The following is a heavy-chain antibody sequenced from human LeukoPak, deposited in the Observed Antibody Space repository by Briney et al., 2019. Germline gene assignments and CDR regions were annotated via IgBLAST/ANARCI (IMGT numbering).Heavy chain of an antibody. CDR1: GSTFSSYS. D-gene: IGHD3-22*01. CDR3: ARDYYDSSGYYFSSY. CDR2: ISSSSTTI. J-gene: IGHJ4*02. Sequence: GGSLRLSCAASGSTFSSYSMNWVRQAPGKGLAWVSYISSSSTTIYYADSVKGRFTISRDNAKNSLYLQMNSLRAEGTAVYFCARDYYDSSGYYFSSYWGQGTLVTVSS. V-gene: IGHV3-48*01.